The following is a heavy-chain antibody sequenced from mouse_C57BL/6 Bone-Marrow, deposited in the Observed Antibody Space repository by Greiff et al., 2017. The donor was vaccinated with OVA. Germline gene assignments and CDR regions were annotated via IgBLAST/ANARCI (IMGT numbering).Heavy chain of an antibody. V-gene: IGHV1-82*01. J-gene: IGHJ3*01. D-gene: IGHD1-1*01. CDR1: GYAFSSSW. CDR2: IYPGDGDT. Sequence: QVQLQQSGPELVKPGASVKISCKASGYAFSSSWMNWVKQRPGKGPEWIGRIYPGDGDTNYNGKFKGKATLTADKSSSTAYMQLSSLTSEDSAVYFCARERDYGSSSWFAYWGQGTLVTVSA. CDR3: ARERDYGSSSWFAY.